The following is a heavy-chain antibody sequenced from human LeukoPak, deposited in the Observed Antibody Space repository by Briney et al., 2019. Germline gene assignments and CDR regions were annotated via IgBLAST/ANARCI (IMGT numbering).Heavy chain of an antibody. J-gene: IGHJ4*02. V-gene: IGHV1-46*01. Sequence: GASVKVSCKASGYTFTSYYMHWVRQAPGQGLEWMGIINPSGGSTSYAQKFQGRVTMTRDTSTSTVYMELSSLRSEDTAVYYCARDLGDGDNPEFNFDYWGQGTLATVSS. D-gene: IGHD5-24*01. CDR1: GYTFTSYY. CDR3: ARDLGDGDNPEFNFDY. CDR2: INPSGGST.